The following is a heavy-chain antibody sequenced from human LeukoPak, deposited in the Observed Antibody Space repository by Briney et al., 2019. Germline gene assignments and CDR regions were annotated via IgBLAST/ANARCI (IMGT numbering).Heavy chain of an antibody. CDR3: ARDRLPPPGVYCFDP. CDR1: GFTFSTYA. V-gene: IGHV3-30-3*01. J-gene: IGHJ5*02. CDR2: ISSDGNHK. D-gene: IGHD5-12*01. Sequence: ERFLRLSCAASGFTFSTYAMHWVRQAPGKGLEWVAAISSDGNHKHFADSVRGRFTISRDNSKNTLFLQMNSLRPDDTAVYYCARDRLPPPGVYCFDPWGQGTLVTVSS.